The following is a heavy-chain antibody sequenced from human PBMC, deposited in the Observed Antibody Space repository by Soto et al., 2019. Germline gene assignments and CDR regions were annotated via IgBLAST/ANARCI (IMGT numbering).Heavy chain of an antibody. Sequence: TLSLACAVSGGSITRGNAYSWMWIRQPPGKGLEWFGSISHTGSTSYNPSLKSRLTMSVDKSKNQFSLRLSSVTAADMAVYYCARAVAPYFGTWFDPWGQGILVTVS. CDR2: ISHTGST. V-gene: IGHV4-30-2*01. J-gene: IGHJ5*02. CDR3: ARAVAPYFGTWFDP. D-gene: IGHD3-10*01. CDR1: GGSITRGNAYS.